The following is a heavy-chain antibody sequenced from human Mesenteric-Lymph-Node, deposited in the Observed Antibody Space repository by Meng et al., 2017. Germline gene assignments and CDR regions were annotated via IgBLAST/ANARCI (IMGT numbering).Heavy chain of an antibody. CDR3: ARVDSSSWEYFDY. Sequence: AVKVSCKASGGTFSSYTISWVRQAPGQGLEWMGRIISILGIASYAQKFQGRVTITADKSTSTAYMELSSLRSEDTAVYYGARVDSSSWEYFDYWGQGTLVTVSS. CDR2: IISILGIA. CDR1: GGTFSSYT. J-gene: IGHJ4*02. V-gene: IGHV1-69*02. D-gene: IGHD6-13*01.